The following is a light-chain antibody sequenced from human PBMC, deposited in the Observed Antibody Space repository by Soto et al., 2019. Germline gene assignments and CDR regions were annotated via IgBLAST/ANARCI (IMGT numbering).Light chain of an antibody. CDR3: QQYNNWPPFT. CDR1: QSVNNNY. CDR2: DTF. V-gene: IGKV3-20*01. Sequence: EIVLMQSPGTLSLSPGEGATLSCRASQSVNNNYLAWYQQKPGQAPTVLIFDTFRRATGVPDRFSGSGSGTDFTLTISSLQSEDFAVYHCQQYNNWPPFTFGPGTKVDFK. J-gene: IGKJ3*01.